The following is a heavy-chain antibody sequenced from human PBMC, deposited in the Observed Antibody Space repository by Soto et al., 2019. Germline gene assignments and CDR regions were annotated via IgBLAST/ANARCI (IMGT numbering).Heavy chain of an antibody. CDR3: ARMGPYDAIDM. Sequence: QVQLVQSGAELKKPGSSVKVSCKTSGGSLYTYTITWVRQAPGQGLEWMGRVIPVLRKSDYAQKFLGRVTITADTSTNTAYMELSSLKPDATAVYFCARMGPYDAIDMWGQGTTVTVAS. V-gene: IGHV1-69*02. CDR1: GGSLYTYT. CDR2: VIPVLRKS. J-gene: IGHJ3*02. D-gene: IGHD3-16*01.